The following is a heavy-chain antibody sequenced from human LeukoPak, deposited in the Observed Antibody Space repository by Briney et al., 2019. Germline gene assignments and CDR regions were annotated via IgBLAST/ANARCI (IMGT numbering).Heavy chain of an antibody. CDR3: ASSSGYYYYMDV. J-gene: IGHJ6*03. D-gene: IGHD5-18*01. CDR1: GSTFSSYW. V-gene: IGHV3-74*01. CDR2: INTDGSST. Sequence: PGGSLRLSCAASGSTFSSYWMHWVRQAPGKGLVWVSRINTDGSSTSYADSVKGRFTISRDNAKNTLYLQMNSLRAEDTAVYYCASSSGYYYYMDVWGKGTTVTVSS.